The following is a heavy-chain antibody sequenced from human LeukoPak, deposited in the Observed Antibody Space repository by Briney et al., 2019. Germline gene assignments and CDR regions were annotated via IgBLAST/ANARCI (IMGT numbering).Heavy chain of an antibody. CDR3: AREDPQTTVPEGMDV. Sequence: SETLSLTCTVSGGSISHYYWSWIRQSPGKGLEWIGYIYYSGTTNYNPSLKSRFTISVDTSRNQFSLQLRSVTAADTAVYYCAREDPQTTVPEGMDVWGRGTLVTVSS. CDR2: IYYSGTT. CDR1: GGSISHYY. D-gene: IGHD4-17*01. V-gene: IGHV4-59*01. J-gene: IGHJ4*02.